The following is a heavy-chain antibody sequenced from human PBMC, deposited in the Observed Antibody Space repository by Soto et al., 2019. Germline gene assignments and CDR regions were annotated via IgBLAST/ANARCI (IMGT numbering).Heavy chain of an antibody. V-gene: IGHV5-51*01. CDR3: ARHAPEYSGYDESSIFYYYYYYMDV. J-gene: IGHJ6*03. D-gene: IGHD5-12*01. Sequence: PGESLKISCKGSGYSFTSYWIGWVRQMPGKGLEWMGIIYPGDSDTRYSPSFQGQVTISADKSISTAYLQWSSLKASDTAMYYCARHAPEYSGYDESSIFYYYYYYMDVWGKGTTVTVSS. CDR1: GYSFTSYW. CDR2: IYPGDSDT.